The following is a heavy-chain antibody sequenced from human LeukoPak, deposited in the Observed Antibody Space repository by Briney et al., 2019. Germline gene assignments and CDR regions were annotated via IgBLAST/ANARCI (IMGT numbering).Heavy chain of an antibody. J-gene: IGHJ6*03. CDR2: IGWDSGRI. D-gene: IGHD3-3*01. Sequence: GGSLRLSCAASGFTLYDHAMHWVRQAPGKGLEWVSGIGWDSGRIDYADSVKGRFTISRDNSKNTLYLQMDSLRAEDSAVYFCARVGYDFWNGYYENCYYCYMDVWGTGTTVTVSS. CDR3: ARVGYDFWNGYYENCYYCYMDV. V-gene: IGHV3-9*01. CDR1: GFTLYDHA.